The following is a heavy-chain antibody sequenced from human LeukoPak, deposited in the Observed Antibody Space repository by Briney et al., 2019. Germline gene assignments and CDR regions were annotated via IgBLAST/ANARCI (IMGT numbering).Heavy chain of an antibody. CDR2: VYNSGTT. CDR3: ARLWFGNGRTFDP. D-gene: IGHD3-10*01. CDR1: GGSIISSNYY. J-gene: IGHJ5*02. V-gene: IGHV4-39*01. Sequence: SETLSLNCTVSGGSIISSNYYWAWIRQPPGKELEWLATVYNSGTTYYTPSLKSRATISVDTSKDQFSLKLDSVTAADTALYYCARLWFGNGRTFDPWGQGTLVTVSS.